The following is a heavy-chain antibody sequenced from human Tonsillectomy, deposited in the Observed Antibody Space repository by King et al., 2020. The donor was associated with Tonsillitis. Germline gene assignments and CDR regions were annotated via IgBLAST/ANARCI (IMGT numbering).Heavy chain of an antibody. V-gene: IGHV3-11*05. J-gene: IGHJ3*02. Sequence: VQLVESGGGLVKPGGSLRLSCAASGFTFSDYYMSWIRQAPGKGLEWISYISGNYLYTAYADSVEGRFTISRDNAKNSLFLQMHSLKADDTALYYCAREVTYGSGSDAFDIWGQGTMVTVSS. D-gene: IGHD3-10*01. CDR1: GFTFSDYY. CDR2: ISGNYLYT. CDR3: AREVTYGSGSDAFDI.